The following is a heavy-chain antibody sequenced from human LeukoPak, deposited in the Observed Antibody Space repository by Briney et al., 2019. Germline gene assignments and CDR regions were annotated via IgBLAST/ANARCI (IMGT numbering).Heavy chain of an antibody. CDR3: AKAYRDFWSGYPYNWFDP. Sequence: GGSLRLSCATSGFTFSNYAMSWVRQAPGKGLEWVSGISGSGGSTYYADSVKGRFTISRDNSKNTLYLQMNSLRAEDTAVYYCAKAYRDFWSGYPYNWFDPWGQGTLVTVSS. CDR2: ISGSGGST. D-gene: IGHD3-3*01. V-gene: IGHV3-23*01. CDR1: GFTFSNYA. J-gene: IGHJ5*02.